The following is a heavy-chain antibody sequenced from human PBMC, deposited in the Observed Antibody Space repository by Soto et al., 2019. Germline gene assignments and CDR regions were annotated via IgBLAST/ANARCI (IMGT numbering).Heavy chain of an antibody. CDR2: ISSSGSTI. J-gene: IGHJ4*02. Sequence: EVQLVESGGGLVQPGGSLRLSCAASGFTFSSYEMNWVRQAPGKWMEWVSYISSSGSTIYYADSVKGRFTISRDNAKNSLDLQMNSLSAEDTAVYYCARLAYCGGECYSDYFDYWCQGTLVTVSS. CDR3: ARLAYCGGECYSDYFDY. CDR1: GFTFSSYE. D-gene: IGHD2-21*01. V-gene: IGHV3-48*03.